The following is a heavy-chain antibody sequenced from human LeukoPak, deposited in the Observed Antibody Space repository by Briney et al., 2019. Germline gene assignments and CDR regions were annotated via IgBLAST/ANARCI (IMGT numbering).Heavy chain of an antibody. CDR3: AGGETVVTARFDY. CDR1: GGTFSSYA. Sequence: SVKVSCKVSGGTFSSYAINWVRQAPGQGLEWMGGIIPFFATANYAQKFQGRVTITADESTSTAYMDLSSLRSEDTAVYHCAGGETVVTARFDYWGQGSLVTVSS. J-gene: IGHJ4*02. CDR2: IIPFFATA. V-gene: IGHV1-69*01. D-gene: IGHD4-23*01.